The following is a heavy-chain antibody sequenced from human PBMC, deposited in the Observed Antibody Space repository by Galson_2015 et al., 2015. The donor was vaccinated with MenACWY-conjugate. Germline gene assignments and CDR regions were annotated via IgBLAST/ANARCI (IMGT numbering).Heavy chain of an antibody. Sequence: SLRLSCAASGFTFDDYAMHWVRQPPGKGLEWVSGISWNRGSIGYADSVKGRFTISRDNAKKTLYLQMNSLRTEDTAFYYCSTSLCSSVCFNMDFWGQGTTVTVSS. J-gene: IGHJ6*02. CDR3: STSLCSSVCFNMDF. D-gene: IGHD3-16*01. V-gene: IGHV3-9*01. CDR1: GFTFDDYA. CDR2: ISWNRGSI.